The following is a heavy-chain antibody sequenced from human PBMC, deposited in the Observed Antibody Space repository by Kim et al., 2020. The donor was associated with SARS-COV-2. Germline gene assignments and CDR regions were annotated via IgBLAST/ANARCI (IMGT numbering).Heavy chain of an antibody. D-gene: IGHD3-10*01. CDR3: ARDPWFGELLGAFDI. Sequence: DAVKGRFSTSKDNVKNSLYRQMNSLRAEETAVYYCARDPWFGELLGAFDIWGQGTMVTVSS. V-gene: IGHV3-11*01. J-gene: IGHJ3*02.